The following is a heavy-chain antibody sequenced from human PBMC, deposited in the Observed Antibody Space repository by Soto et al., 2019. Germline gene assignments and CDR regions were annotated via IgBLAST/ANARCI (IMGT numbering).Heavy chain of an antibody. CDR1: GGTFSSYA. CDR2: IIPIFGTA. J-gene: IGHJ6*02. D-gene: IGHD2-15*01. Sequence: SVKVSCKASGGTFSSYAISWVRQAPGQGLEWMGGIIPIFGTANYAQKFQGRVTITADESTSTAYMELSSLRSEDTAVYYCAEGGYCSGGSCYSLEVYYYYGMDVWGQGTTVTVSS. V-gene: IGHV1-69*13. CDR3: AEGGYCSGGSCYSLEVYYYYGMDV.